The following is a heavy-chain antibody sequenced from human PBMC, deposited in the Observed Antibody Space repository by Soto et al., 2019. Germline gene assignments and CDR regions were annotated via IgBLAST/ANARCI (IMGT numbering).Heavy chain of an antibody. CDR1: RFTFSDSF. V-gene: IGHV3-11*01. CDR2: ISLSGSTI. D-gene: IGHD6-13*01. CDR3: SRVTVIPAGIYVDAFDI. Sequence: GGSLRLSCAASRFTFSDSFMSWIRQAPGKGLEWVSYISLSGSTIYYADSVKGRFTISRDNAKNSLYLQMNSLRLEDTAVYYCSRVTVIPAGIYVDAFDIWGQGTMVTVSS. J-gene: IGHJ3*02.